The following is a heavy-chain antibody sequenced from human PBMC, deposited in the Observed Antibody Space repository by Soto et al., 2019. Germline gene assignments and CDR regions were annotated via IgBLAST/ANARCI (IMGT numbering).Heavy chain of an antibody. V-gene: IGHV1-69*01. CDR1: GGTFSSYS. J-gene: IGHJ6*02. CDR3: STPVYCTFTTCYYSYGLDV. CDR2: IIPFFGTT. Sequence: QVQLVQSGAEVKKPGSSVKVSCKASGGTFSSYSINWVRQAPGQELEWMGGIIPFFGTTSYAQKIRGRVTSTASASTSTVYMQLSSLTSEDTALYYCSTPVYCTFTTCYYSYGLDVWCQGTTVSVSS. D-gene: IGHD2-8*01.